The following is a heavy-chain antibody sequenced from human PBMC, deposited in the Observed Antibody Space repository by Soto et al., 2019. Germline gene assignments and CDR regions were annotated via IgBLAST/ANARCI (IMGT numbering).Heavy chain of an antibody. V-gene: IGHV2-70*04. CDR2: IDWNDDK. CDR1: GFSLRTSGMR. Sequence: SGPTLVNPTETLTLTCTFSGFSLRTSGMRVIWIRQPPGKALEWLARIDWNDDKFYDTSLKTRLTISKDTSKNQVVLKMTNMDPLDTAAYYCSRIAGDGLYGWFDPWGQGTLVTVSS. J-gene: IGHJ5*02. D-gene: IGHD6-19*01. CDR3: SRIAGDGLYGWFDP.